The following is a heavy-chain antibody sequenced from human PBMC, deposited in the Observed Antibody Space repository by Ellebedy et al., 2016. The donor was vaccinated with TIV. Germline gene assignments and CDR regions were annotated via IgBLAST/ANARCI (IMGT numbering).Heavy chain of an antibody. V-gene: IGHV3-74*01. CDR3: ARSRDGYNFIGDY. CDR2: INSDGSST. CDR1: GFTFSSYW. D-gene: IGHD5-24*01. J-gene: IGHJ4*02. Sequence: GESLKISCAASGFTFSSYWMHWARQAPGKGLVWVSRINSDGSSTSYADSVKGRFTISRDNAKNTLYLQMNSLRAEDTAVYYCARSRDGYNFIGDYWGQGTLVTVSS.